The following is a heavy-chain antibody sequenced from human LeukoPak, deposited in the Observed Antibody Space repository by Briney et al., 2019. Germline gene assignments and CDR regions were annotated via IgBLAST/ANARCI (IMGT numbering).Heavy chain of an antibody. Sequence: AGGSLRLSCAASGFTFSSYAMSWVRQAPGKGLEWVSAISGSGGSTYYADSVKGRFTISRDNSKNTLYLQMNSLRAEDTAVYSGAKGNYKVVAATIDYWGRGTLVTVSS. CDR2: ISGSGGST. CDR3: AKGNYKVVAATIDY. V-gene: IGHV3-23*01. D-gene: IGHD2-15*01. CDR1: GFTFSSYA. J-gene: IGHJ4*02.